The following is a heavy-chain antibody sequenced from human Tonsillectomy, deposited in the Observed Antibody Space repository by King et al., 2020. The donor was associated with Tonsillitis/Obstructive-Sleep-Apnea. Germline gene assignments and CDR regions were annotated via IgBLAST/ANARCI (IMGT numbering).Heavy chain of an antibody. CDR3: ASRITSHDYGNN. Sequence: VQLVESGGGLVQPGGSLRLSCAASGFTISSYAMTWVRQAPGKGLEWLSTISGRDDTTYYADSVKGRFTSSRDNSKNTLYLQMNSLRAEDTAVYYCASRITSHDYGNNRGLGTLVTVPS. D-gene: IGHD4-17*01. CDR1: GFTISSYA. CDR2: ISGRDDTT. J-gene: IGHJ4*02. V-gene: IGHV3-23*04.